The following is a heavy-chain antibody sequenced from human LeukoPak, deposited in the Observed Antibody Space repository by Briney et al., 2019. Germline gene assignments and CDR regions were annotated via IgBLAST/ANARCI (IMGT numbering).Heavy chain of an antibody. V-gene: IGHV3-21*01. J-gene: IGHJ6*03. CDR3: ARDNTIFGVAALMDV. CDR2: ISSSSSYI. Sequence: GGSLRLSCAASGFTFSSYSMNWDRQAPGKGLEWVSSISSSSSYIYYADSVKGRFTISRDNAKNSLYLQMNSLRAEDTAVYYCARDNTIFGVAALMDVWGKGTTVTVSS. CDR1: GFTFSSYS. D-gene: IGHD3-3*01.